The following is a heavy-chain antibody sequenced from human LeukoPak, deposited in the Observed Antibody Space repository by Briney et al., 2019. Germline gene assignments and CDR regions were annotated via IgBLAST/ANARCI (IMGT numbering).Heavy chain of an antibody. V-gene: IGHV4-61*02. CDR3: ARGFDY. CDR1: GGSISSGSYY. Sequence: PSETLSLTCTVSGGSISSGSYYWSWIRQPAGKGLEWIGRIYTNGSTNYNPSLKSRVTISVDTSKNQLSLKLSSVTAADTAVYYCARGFDYWGQGTLVTVFS. J-gene: IGHJ4*02. CDR2: IYTNGST.